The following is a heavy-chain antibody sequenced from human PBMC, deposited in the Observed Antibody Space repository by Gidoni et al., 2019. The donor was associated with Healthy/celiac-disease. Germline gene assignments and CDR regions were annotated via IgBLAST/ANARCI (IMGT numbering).Heavy chain of an antibody. CDR2: IRYDGSNK. V-gene: IGHV3-30*02. D-gene: IGHD2-2*01. CDR1: GFTFSSYG. Sequence: QVQLVESGGGVVQPGGSLRLSCAASGFTFSSYGMHWVRQAPSKGLEWVAFIRYDGSNKYYADSVKGRFTISRDNSKNTLYLQMNSLRAEDTAVYYCAKDRVGGCSSTSCNNWFDPWGQGTLVTVSS. CDR3: AKDRVGGCSSTSCNNWFDP. J-gene: IGHJ5*02.